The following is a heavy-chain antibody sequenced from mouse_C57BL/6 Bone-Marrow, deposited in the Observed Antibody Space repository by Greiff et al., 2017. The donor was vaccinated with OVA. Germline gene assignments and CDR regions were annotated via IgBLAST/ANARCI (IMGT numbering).Heavy chain of an antibody. CDR2: IYPRSGNT. CDR1: GYTFTSYG. CDR3: AREGAGTDWYFDV. V-gene: IGHV1-81*01. Sequence: VQLQQSGAELARPGASVKLSCKASGYTFTSYGISWVKQRTGQGLEWIGEIYPRSGNTYYNEKFKGKATLTADKSSSTAYMELRSLTSEDSAVYFCAREGAGTDWYFDVWGTGTTVTVSS. D-gene: IGHD4-1*01. J-gene: IGHJ1*03.